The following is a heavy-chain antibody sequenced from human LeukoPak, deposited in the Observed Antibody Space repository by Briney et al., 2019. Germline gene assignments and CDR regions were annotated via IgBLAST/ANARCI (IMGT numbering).Heavy chain of an antibody. V-gene: IGHV3-21*01. CDR2: ITTSSTYT. D-gene: IGHD6-25*01. CDR1: GFTFSSYS. J-gene: IGHJ4*02. Sequence: GGSLRLSCAASGFTFSSYSMNWVRQAPGKGLEWISSITTSSTYTFYADSVKGRFTISRDNARNSLYLQMNSLRVEDTAVYYCARDRRLASFDYGGQGTLVTVSS. CDR3: ARDRRLASFDY.